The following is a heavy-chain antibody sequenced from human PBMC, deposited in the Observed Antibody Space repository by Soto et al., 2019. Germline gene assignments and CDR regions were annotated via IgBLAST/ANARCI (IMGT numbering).Heavy chain of an antibody. CDR2: IYYSGST. CDR3: AREGEGPNPASASNWFDP. V-gene: IGHV4-59*01. Sequence: QVQLQESGPGLVKPSETLSLTCTVSGGSISSYYWSWIRQPPGKGLEWIGYIYYSGSTNYNPSLKSRVTISVDTSKNQFSLKLSSVTAADTAVYYCAREGEGPNPASASNWFDPWGQGTLVTVSS. CDR1: GGSISSYY. J-gene: IGHJ5*02.